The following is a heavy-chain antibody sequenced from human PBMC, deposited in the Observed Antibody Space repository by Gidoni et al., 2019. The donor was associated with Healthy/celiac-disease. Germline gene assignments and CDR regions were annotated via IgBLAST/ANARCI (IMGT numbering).Heavy chain of an antibody. CDR3: ARDGTIFGVVIITRWGIFDY. D-gene: IGHD3-3*01. Sequence: QVQLQESGPGLVKPSETLSLTCTVSGYSIRSGYYWRWIRQPPGKGLEWIGSIYHSGSTYYNPSLKSRVTISVDTSKNQFSLKLSSVTAADTAVYYCARDGTIFGVVIITRWGIFDYWGQGTLVTVSS. CDR2: IYHSGST. CDR1: GYSIRSGYY. J-gene: IGHJ4*02. V-gene: IGHV4-38-2*02.